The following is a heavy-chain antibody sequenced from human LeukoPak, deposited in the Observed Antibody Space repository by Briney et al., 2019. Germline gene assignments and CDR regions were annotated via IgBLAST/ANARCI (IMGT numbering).Heavy chain of an antibody. V-gene: IGHV1-69*13. J-gene: IGHJ4*02. CDR2: IIPIFGTA. CDR1: GGTFSSYA. CDR3: ARHQNIRYYYDSSGYRGPADY. Sequence: GASVKVSCKASGGTFSSYAISWVRQAPGQGLEWMGGIIPIFGTANYAQKFQGRVTITADESTSTAYMELSSLRSEDTAVCYCARHQNIRYYYDSSGYRGPADYWGQGTLVTVSS. D-gene: IGHD3-22*01.